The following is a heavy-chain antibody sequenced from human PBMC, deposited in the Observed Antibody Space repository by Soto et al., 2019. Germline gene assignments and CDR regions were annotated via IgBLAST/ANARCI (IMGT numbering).Heavy chain of an antibody. CDR1: GFAFADYS. Sequence: ELQLVQSGGALVQPGQSLRLSCTASGFAFADYSMHWVRQVPGKGLEWVAGIRSNFYTIRYADAVQGRFTISRDSAKSSLYLQMNSLQPDDTALYFCAKSHVGMVIWPTWFFDLWGRGTLVTVS. D-gene: IGHD1-26*01. V-gene: IGHV3-9*01. CDR2: IRSNFYTI. CDR3: AKSHVGMVIWPTWFFDL. J-gene: IGHJ2*01.